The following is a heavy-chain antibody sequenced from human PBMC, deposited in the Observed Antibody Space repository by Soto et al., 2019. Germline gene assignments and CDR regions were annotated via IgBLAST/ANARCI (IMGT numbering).Heavy chain of an antibody. CDR3: ARGVGNSAPDY. J-gene: IGHJ4*02. Sequence: ASVKVSCKASGGTFSSYAISWVRQAPGQRLEWMGWINAGNGNTKYSQKFQGRVTITRDTSASTAYMELSSLRSEDTAVYYCARGVGNSAPDYWGQGTLVTVS. V-gene: IGHV1-3*01. D-gene: IGHD1-7*01. CDR2: INAGNGNT. CDR1: GGTFSSYA.